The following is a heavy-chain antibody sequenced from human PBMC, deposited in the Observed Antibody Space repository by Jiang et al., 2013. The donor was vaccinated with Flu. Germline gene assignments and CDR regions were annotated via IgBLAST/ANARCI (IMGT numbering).Heavy chain of an antibody. Sequence: KPSQTLSLTCTVSGGSISSGSYYWSWVRQHPGKGLEWIGFSYVTGFSGSIYYNPSLRSRATISLDTSKNLFSLKLTSVSAADTAVYFCARVFFDKIGDHFPRYFDLWGRGTLVSVSS. D-gene: IGHD2-21*01. V-gene: IGHV4-31*03. CDR2: SYVTGFSGSI. J-gene: IGHJ2*01. CDR1: GGSISSGSYY. CDR3: ARVFFDKIGDHFPRYFDL.